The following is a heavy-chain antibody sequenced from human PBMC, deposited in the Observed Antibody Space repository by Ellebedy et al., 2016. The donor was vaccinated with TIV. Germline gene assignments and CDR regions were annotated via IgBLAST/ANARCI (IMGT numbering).Heavy chain of an antibody. CDR1: GFRFNTFF. CDR2: ISAGSDTT. CDR3: RQGHYADY. V-gene: IGHV3-23*01. Sequence: GGSLRLXXAASGFRFNTFFMSWVRHSPWRGLEWVSTISAGSDTTRFADSVKGRFTISRDNSKNTVYLRMNDLRAEDTAVYYCRQGHYADYWGQGTLVTVSS. J-gene: IGHJ4*02.